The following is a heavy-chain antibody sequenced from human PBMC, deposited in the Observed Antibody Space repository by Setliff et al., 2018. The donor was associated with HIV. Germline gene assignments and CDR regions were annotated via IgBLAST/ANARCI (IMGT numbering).Heavy chain of an antibody. CDR1: GYTFTSYD. Sequence: ASVKVSCKASGYTFTSYDIHWVRQAPGQGLEWMGRINTNTGNPTYAQGFSGRFVFSLATSVSTAYLQISSLKAEDTAVYYCARGTTYYYDRSGSDFDYWGQGTLVTVSS. CDR2: INTNTGNP. J-gene: IGHJ4*02. V-gene: IGHV7-4-1*02. CDR3: ARGTTYYYDRSGSDFDY. D-gene: IGHD3-22*01.